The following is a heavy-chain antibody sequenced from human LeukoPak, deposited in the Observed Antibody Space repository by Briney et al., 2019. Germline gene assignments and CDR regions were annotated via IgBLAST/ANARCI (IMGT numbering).Heavy chain of an antibody. CDR3: ARVIFDYYDSSGYLFDY. D-gene: IGHD3-22*01. V-gene: IGHV1-69*05. Sequence: ASVKVSCKASGGTFSSYAISWVRQAPGQGLEWMGGILPISGTANYAQKFQGRVTITTDESTSTAYMELSSLRSEDTAVYYCARVIFDYYDSSGYLFDYWGQGTLVTVSS. CDR1: GGTFSSYA. J-gene: IGHJ4*02. CDR2: ILPISGTA.